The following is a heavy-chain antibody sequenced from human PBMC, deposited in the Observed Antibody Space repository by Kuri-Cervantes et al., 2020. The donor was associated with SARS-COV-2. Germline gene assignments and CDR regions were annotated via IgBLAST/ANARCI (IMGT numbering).Heavy chain of an antibody. V-gene: IGHV4-34*01. CDR3: ARHRWFDP. CDR2: INHRGST. J-gene: IGHJ5*02. Sequence: SQTLSLTCAVHGGSFCGYYWSWIPQPPGKGLEWIGEINHRGSTNDNPSLKSRVTISVDTSKNQFSLKLSSVTAADTAVYYCARHRWFDPWGQGTLVTVSS. CDR1: GGSFCGYY. D-gene: IGHD1-14*01.